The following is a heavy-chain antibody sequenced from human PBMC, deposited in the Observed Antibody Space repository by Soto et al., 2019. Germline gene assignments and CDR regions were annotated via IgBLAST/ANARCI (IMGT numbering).Heavy chain of an antibody. Sequence: GGSLRLSCAASGFTFSSYGMHWVRQAPGKGLEWVAVIWYDGSNKYYADSVKGRFTISRDNSKNTLYLQMNSLRAEDTAVYYCARDIPSSIAARRDYGMDVWGQGTTVTVSS. J-gene: IGHJ6*02. V-gene: IGHV3-33*01. CDR3: ARDIPSSIAARRDYGMDV. CDR1: GFTFSSYG. CDR2: IWYDGSNK. D-gene: IGHD6-6*01.